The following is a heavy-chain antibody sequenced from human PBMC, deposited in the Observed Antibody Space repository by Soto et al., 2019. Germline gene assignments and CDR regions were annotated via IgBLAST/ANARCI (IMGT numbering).Heavy chain of an antibody. V-gene: IGHV1-18*01. CDR2: ISAYDGHT. CDR1: GYTFTNYG. Sequence: ASVKVSCKASGYTFTNYGISCVRQAPGQGLEWMGWISAYDGHTDYANRLQGRVTMTTDTSTTTAYMELRSLRSDDTAVYYCARVDTPLLEWPHWGQGTLVTVSS. CDR3: ARVDTPLLEWPH. D-gene: IGHD3-3*01. J-gene: IGHJ4*02.